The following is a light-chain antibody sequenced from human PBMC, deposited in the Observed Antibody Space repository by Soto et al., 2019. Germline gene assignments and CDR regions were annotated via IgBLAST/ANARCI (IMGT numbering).Light chain of an antibody. CDR3: QQYYKLPWT. V-gene: IGKV3-15*01. J-gene: IGKJ1*01. CDR2: GAS. CDR1: QSVSSN. Sequence: EIVMTQSPATLSVSPGERVTLSCRASQSVSSNLAWYQHKPGQAPRLLIYGASTRATGIPARFSGSGSGTEFTLTISSLQSEDFGVYCCQQYYKLPWTFGQGTKVEIK.